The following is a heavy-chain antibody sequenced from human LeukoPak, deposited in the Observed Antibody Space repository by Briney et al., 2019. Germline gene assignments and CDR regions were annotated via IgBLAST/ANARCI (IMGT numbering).Heavy chain of an antibody. D-gene: IGHD3-22*01. J-gene: IGHJ4*02. CDR3: AKEHGYYYDSSGYYLAY. CDR2: IWYDGSNK. V-gene: IGHV3-33*06. Sequence: GGSLRLSCAASGFTFSSYGMHWVRQAPGKGLEWVAVIWYDGSNKYYADSVKGRFTISRDNSKNTLYLQMNSLRAEDTAVYYCAKEHGYYYDSSGYYLAYWGQRTLVTVSS. CDR1: GFTFSSYG.